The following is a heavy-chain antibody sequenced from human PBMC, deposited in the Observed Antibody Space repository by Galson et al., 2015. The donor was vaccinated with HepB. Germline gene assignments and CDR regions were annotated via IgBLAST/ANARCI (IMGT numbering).Heavy chain of an antibody. Sequence: SVKVSCKASGYTFTGYYMRWVRQAPGQGLEWMGRINPNSGGTNYAQKFQGRVTMTRDTSISTAYMELSRLRSDDTVVYYCARAHSSGWYFDYWGQGTLVTVSS. V-gene: IGHV1-2*05. CDR1: GYTFTGYY. CDR2: INPNSGGT. D-gene: IGHD6-19*01. CDR3: ARAHSSGWYFDY. J-gene: IGHJ4*02.